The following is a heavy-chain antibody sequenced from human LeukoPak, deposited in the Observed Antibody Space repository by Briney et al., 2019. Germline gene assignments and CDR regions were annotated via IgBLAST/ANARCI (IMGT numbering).Heavy chain of an antibody. CDR3: ARAPGVDTAMPLDY. J-gene: IGHJ4*02. CDR2: NYYSGST. Sequence: PSETLSLTSTVCGVSISSYYWSWIRQPPGKGLEWGGYNYYSGSTNYNPSFKSPVTISVDKSKNHSYLQLSSLNASDTAVYYCARAPGVDTAMPLDYWGQGTLVTVSS. D-gene: IGHD5-18*01. CDR1: GVSISSYY. V-gene: IGHV4-59*12.